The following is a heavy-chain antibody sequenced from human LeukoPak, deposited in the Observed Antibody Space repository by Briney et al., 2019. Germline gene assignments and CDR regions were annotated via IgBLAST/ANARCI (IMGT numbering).Heavy chain of an antibody. CDR2: IYYSGST. D-gene: IGHD5-24*01. V-gene: IGHV4-59*01. CDR1: GGSISSYY. Sequence: SETLSLTCTVSGGSISSYYRSWIRQPPGKGLEWIGYIYYSGSTNYNPSLKSRVTISVDTSKNQFSLKLSSVTAADTAVYYCAREGDGRDRRYYYYGMDVWGRGTTVTVSS. J-gene: IGHJ6*02. CDR3: AREGDGRDRRYYYYGMDV.